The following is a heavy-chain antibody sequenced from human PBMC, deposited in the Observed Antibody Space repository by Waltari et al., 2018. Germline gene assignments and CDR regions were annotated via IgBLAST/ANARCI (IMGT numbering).Heavy chain of an antibody. CDR1: GGSISSGSYY. D-gene: IGHD6-13*01. J-gene: IGHJ4*02. CDR3: ARKSSSYYYFDY. CDR2: IYTSGST. V-gene: IGHV4-61*09. Sequence: QVQLQESGPGLVKPSQTLSLTCTVSGGSISSGSYYWSWIRQPAGKGLEWIGYIYTSGSTNYNPSLKSRVTISVDTSKNQFSLKLSSVTAADTAVYYCARKSSSYYYFDYWGQGTLVTVSS.